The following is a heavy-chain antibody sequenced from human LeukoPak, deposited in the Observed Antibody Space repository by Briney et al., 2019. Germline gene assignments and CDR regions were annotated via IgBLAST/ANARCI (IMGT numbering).Heavy chain of an antibody. D-gene: IGHD2-2*01. CDR3: ARGLCSSTSCYDYYYYYMDV. CDR1: GGSISSSSYY. CDR2: IYYSGST. Sequence: SETLSLTCTVSGGSISSSSYYWGWIRQPPGKGLEWIGSIYYSGSTYYNPSLKSRVALSVDTSRNQFSLRLSSVTAADTAVYYCARGLCSSTSCYDYYYYYMDVWGKGTTVTVSS. V-gene: IGHV4-39*01. J-gene: IGHJ6*03.